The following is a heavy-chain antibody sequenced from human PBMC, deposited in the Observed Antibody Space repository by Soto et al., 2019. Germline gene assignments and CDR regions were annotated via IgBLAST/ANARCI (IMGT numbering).Heavy chain of an antibody. D-gene: IGHD7-27*01. Sequence: SETLSLTCTVSGGSISSYYWSWILQPPWRGLEWIGYIYYSGSTNYNPSLKSRVTISVDTSKNQFSLKLSSVTAADTAVYYCARRWGRTFDYWGQGTLVTVSS. CDR2: IYYSGST. J-gene: IGHJ4*02. CDR1: GGSISSYY. V-gene: IGHV4-59*01. CDR3: ARRWGRTFDY.